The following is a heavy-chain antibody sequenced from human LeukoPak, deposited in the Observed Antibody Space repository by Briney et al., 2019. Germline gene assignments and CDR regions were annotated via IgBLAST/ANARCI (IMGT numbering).Heavy chain of an antibody. J-gene: IGHJ5*02. D-gene: IGHD3-10*01. Sequence: GGSLRLSCAASGFTFSSYSMNWVRQAPGKGLEWVSSISSSSSYIYYADSVKGRFTISRDNAKNSLYLQMNSLRAEDTAVYYCARASGSGSSKLTNWFDPWGQGTLVTVSS. CDR3: ARASGSGSSKLTNWFDP. V-gene: IGHV3-21*01. CDR1: GFTFSSYS. CDR2: ISSSSSYI.